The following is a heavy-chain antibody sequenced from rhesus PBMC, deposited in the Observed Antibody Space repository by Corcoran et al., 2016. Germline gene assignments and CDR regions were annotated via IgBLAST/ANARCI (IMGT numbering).Heavy chain of an antibody. V-gene: IGHV3-100*02. CDR3: TSSPHAGVVVATPGDY. J-gene: IGHJ4*01. Sequence: DVQLVESGGGLVKPGGSLRLSCVASGFTFSSYEMHWVRQAPGKGLEWVSVISENGGTIYNADSLEGRFNSSRDNAKNSLFRQMNSLRAEDTAVYYCTSSPHAGVVVATPGDYWGQGVLVTVSS. D-gene: IGHD2-21*01. CDR2: ISENGGTI. CDR1: GFTFSSYE.